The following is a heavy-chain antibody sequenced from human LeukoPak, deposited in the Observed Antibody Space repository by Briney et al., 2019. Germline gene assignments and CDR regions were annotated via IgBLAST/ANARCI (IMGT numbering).Heavy chain of an antibody. D-gene: IGHD3-22*01. CDR2: INHSGGT. Sequence: SETLSLTCAVYGGSFSGYYWSWIRQPPGKGLEWIGEINHSGGTNYNPSLKSRVTISVDTSKNQFSLKLSSVTAADTAVYYCARGDYYDSSGYFDPWGQGTLVTVSS. CDR3: ARGDYYDSSGYFDP. CDR1: GGSFSGYY. J-gene: IGHJ5*02. V-gene: IGHV4-34*01.